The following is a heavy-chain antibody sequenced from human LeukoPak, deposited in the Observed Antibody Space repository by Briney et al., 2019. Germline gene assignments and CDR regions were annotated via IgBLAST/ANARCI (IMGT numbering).Heavy chain of an antibody. CDR2: VNPSGGST. Sequence: ASVKVSCEASGYDFTSSHMHWVRQAPGQGLEWMGIVNPSGGSTSYAQKFQGRVTMTRDTSTSTVYMELSSLRSEDTAVYYCARDSTSAPFDPWGQGTLVTVSS. J-gene: IGHJ5*02. V-gene: IGHV1-46*01. CDR1: GYDFTSSH. CDR3: ARDSTSAPFDP. D-gene: IGHD6-6*01.